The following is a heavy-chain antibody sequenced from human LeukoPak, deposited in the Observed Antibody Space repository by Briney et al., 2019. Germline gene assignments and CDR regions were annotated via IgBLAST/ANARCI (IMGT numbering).Heavy chain of an antibody. J-gene: IGHJ4*02. CDR1: GGSISSSNYY. CDR3: ARQLAGLAPPGFIDS. V-gene: IGHV4-61*05. CDR2: IYYGGST. Sequence: SETLSLTCTVSGGSISSSNYYWGWIRQPPGKGLEWIGYIYYGGSTDYSPSLKSRATISLDTSKNQFSLHLTSVTAADTAVYYCARQLAGLAPPGFIDSWGQGTLVTVSS. D-gene: IGHD3-3*02.